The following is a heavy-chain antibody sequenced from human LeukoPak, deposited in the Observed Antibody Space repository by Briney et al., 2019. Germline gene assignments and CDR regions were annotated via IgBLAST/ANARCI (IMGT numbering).Heavy chain of an antibody. CDR1: GFTFSSYS. Sequence: PGGSLRLSCAASGFTFSSYSINWVRQAPGKGLEWVSYISSSTSTTYYADSVKGRFTISRDNAKNSLYLQMNSLRAEDTAVYYCARMTPMNAFEIWGQGTMVTVSS. J-gene: IGHJ3*02. CDR3: ARMTPMNAFEI. V-gene: IGHV3-48*01. CDR2: ISSSTSTT.